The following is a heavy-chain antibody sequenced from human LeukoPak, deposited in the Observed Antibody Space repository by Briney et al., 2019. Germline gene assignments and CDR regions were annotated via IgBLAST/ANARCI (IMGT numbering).Heavy chain of an antibody. CDR1: GGSISSSSYY. CDR2: IYYSGST. Sequence: SETLSLTCIVSGGSISSSSYYWGWIRQPPGKGLEWIGSIYYSGSTYYNPSLKSRVTISVDTSKNQFSLKLSSVTAADTAVYYCARHTPVAGNGVGYWGQGTLVTVSS. CDR3: ARHTPVAGNGVGY. V-gene: IGHV4-39*01. D-gene: IGHD6-19*01. J-gene: IGHJ4*02.